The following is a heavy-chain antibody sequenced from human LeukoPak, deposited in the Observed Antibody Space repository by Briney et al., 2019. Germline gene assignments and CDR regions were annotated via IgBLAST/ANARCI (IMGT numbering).Heavy chain of an antibody. D-gene: IGHD2-2*01. Sequence: GRSLRLSCAASGFTFSSYAMHWVRQALGKRLEWVAVISYDGSNKYYADSVKGRFTISRDNSKNTLYLQMNSLRAEDTAVYYCAREGYCSSTSCYSDYWGQGTLVTVSS. CDR2: ISYDGSNK. CDR3: AREGYCSSTSCYSDY. CDR1: GFTFSSYA. J-gene: IGHJ4*02. V-gene: IGHV3-30-3*01.